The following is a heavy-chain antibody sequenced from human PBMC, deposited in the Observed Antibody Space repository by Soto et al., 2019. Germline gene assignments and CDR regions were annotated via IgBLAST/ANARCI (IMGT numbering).Heavy chain of an antibody. CDR3: AKDRRAGGNYGFYSDF. CDR1: GFTFSSYG. D-gene: IGHD1-7*01. J-gene: IGHJ4*02. V-gene: IGHV3-23*01. Sequence: EVQLLESGGGLVQPGGSLRLSCAASGFTFSSYGMTWVRQAAGKGLEWVSFSSATGAGTYYADSVKGRFTISRDNSKNTLYLQITSLRADDTAVYYCAKDRRAGGNYGFYSDFWGQGALVIVSS. CDR2: SSATGAGT.